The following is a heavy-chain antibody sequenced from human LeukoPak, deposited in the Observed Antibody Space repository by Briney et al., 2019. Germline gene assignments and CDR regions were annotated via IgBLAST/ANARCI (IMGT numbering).Heavy chain of an antibody. D-gene: IGHD3-22*01. Sequence: PSETLSLTCTVSGYSISSGYYWDWIRQPPGKGLEWIGEINHSGSTNYNPSLKSRVTISVDTSKNQFSLKLSSVTAADTAVYYCARASYSYDINGWVPFDYWGQGTLVTVSS. V-gene: IGHV4-38-2*02. CDR2: INHSGST. J-gene: IGHJ4*02. CDR3: ARASYSYDINGWVPFDY. CDR1: GYSISSGYY.